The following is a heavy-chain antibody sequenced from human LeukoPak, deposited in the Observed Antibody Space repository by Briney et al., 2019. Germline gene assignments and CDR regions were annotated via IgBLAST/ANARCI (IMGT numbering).Heavy chain of an antibody. J-gene: IGHJ4*02. CDR3: AKDGNLYYYGSSGYYYFDY. Sequence: GRSLRLSCAASGFTFDDYAMHWVRQAPGKGLEWVSGISWNSGSIGYADSVKGRFTISRDNAKNSLYLQMNSLRAEDTALYYCAKDGNLYYYGSSGYYYFDYWGQGTLVTVSS. CDR1: GFTFDDYA. V-gene: IGHV3-9*01. CDR2: ISWNSGSI. D-gene: IGHD3-22*01.